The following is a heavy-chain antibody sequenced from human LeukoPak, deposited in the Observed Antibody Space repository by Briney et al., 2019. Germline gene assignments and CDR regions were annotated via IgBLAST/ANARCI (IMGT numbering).Heavy chain of an antibody. V-gene: IGHV1-18*04. CDR1: GYTFTSYG. D-gene: IGHD3-10*01. CDR3: ARDLVDTMVRGVNWFDP. J-gene: IGHJ5*02. Sequence: ASVKVSCKASGYTFTSYGISWVRQAPGQGLEWMGWISAYNGNTNYAQKLQGRVTMTTDTSTSIAHMELRSLRSDDTAVYYCARDLVDTMVRGVNWFDPWGQGTLVTVSS. CDR2: ISAYNGNT.